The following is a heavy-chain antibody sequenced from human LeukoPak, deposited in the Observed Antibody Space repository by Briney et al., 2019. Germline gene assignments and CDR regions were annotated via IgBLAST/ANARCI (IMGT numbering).Heavy chain of an antibody. Sequence: GGYPVLYCDASGFTYSSHSMRRVRQPPGKGQEWVSACSDRGGTTFHPDSVPHRFANSRDKSKNTLFLQMDSLRAEDTALYSRSTTGSASAFDIWGQGTMVTVSS. D-gene: IGHD2-2*01. CDR3: STTGSASAFDI. V-gene: IGHV3-23*01. J-gene: IGHJ3*02. CDR1: GFTYSSHS. CDR2: CSDRGGTT.